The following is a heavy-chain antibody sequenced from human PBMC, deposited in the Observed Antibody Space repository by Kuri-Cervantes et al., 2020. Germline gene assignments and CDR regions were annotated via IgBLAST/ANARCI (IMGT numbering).Heavy chain of an antibody. CDR3: ARETPGYSSSPYFDY. D-gene: IGHD6-13*01. CDR2: IKQDGSEK. V-gene: IGHV3-7*01. Sequence: GESLKISCAASGFTFSSYWMSWVRQAPGKGLEWVANIKQDGSEKYYVDSVKGRFTISRDNAKNSLYLQMNSLSAEDTAVYYCARETPGYSSSPYFDYWGQGTLVTVSS. CDR1: GFTFSSYW. J-gene: IGHJ4*02.